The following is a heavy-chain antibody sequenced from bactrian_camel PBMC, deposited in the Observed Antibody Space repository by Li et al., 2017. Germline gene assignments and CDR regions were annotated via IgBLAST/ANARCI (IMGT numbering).Heavy chain of an antibody. Sequence: VQLVESGGRSVEVGGSLRLSCAASAPTPIAHCMAWFRQVPGREREGVARIATGSGNTYYADSVKGRFTISRDNAKDMLYLQMNSLKPEDTAMYYCAADPPSSWNSEPCKIYEYFYWGQGTQVTVS. J-gene: IGHJ4*01. CDR2: IATGSGNT. CDR1: APTPIAHC. CDR3: AADPPSSWNSEPCKIYEYFY. V-gene: IGHV3S1*01. D-gene: IGHD4*01.